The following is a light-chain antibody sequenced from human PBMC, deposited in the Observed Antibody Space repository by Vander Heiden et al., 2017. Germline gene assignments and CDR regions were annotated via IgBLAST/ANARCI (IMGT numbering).Light chain of an antibody. CDR2: DVS. Sequence: QSALTQPASVTGSPGQSITISCTGTSSDVGGYNYVSWYQQHPGKAPKLMIYDVSNRPSGVSNRFSGSKCGNTASLTISGLQAEDEADYYCSSYTSSSHVFGTGTKVTVL. J-gene: IGLJ1*01. V-gene: IGLV2-14*01. CDR3: SSYTSSSHV. CDR1: SSDVGGYNY.